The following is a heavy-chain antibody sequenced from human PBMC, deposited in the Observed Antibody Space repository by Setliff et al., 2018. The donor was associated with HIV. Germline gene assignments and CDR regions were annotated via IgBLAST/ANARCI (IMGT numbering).Heavy chain of an antibody. V-gene: IGHV4-38-2*02. CDR2: IYHSGST. Sequence: SETLSLTCTVSGYSISSVSYWGWIRQPPGKGLEWIGSIYHSGSTSHNPSLRSRVTISVDTSKNQFSLKLTSVTAADTAVYYCARGTLYYDYVWGTPFPFDYWGQGTLVTVSS. CDR1: GYSISSVSY. J-gene: IGHJ4*02. D-gene: IGHD3-16*01. CDR3: ARGTLYYDYVWGTPFPFDY.